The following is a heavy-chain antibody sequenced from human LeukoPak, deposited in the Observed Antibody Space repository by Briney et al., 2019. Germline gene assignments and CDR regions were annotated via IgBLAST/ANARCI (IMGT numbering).Heavy chain of an antibody. CDR1: GFTFSSYG. J-gene: IGHJ4*02. D-gene: IGHD3-10*01. CDR3: AKDHSTHYYGSGTYGPRGYSDY. Sequence: GRSLRLSCAASGFTFSSYGMHWVRQAPGKGLEWVALIWDDGSNNYYADSVKGRFTISRDNSKNTLYLQMNRLRAEDTAVYYCAKDHSTHYYGSGTYGPRGYSDYWGQGTLVTVSS. CDR2: IWDDGSNN. V-gene: IGHV3-33*06.